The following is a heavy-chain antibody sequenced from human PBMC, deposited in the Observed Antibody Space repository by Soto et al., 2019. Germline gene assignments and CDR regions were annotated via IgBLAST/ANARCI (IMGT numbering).Heavy chain of an antibody. D-gene: IGHD6-19*01. J-gene: IGHJ4*02. CDR2: VYNSGNT. V-gene: IGHV4-4*07. CDR3: ARTHWVSGTEY. Sequence: QVQLQESGPGLVKTSETLSLTCTVSGGSMTGYFWTSIRQSAGKGLEWIGHVYNSGNTDYNPSLASRITMAVDTSKREFSLKVKSVTAADTAVYYCARTHWVSGTEYWGQGTLVTVSS. CDR1: GGSMTGYF.